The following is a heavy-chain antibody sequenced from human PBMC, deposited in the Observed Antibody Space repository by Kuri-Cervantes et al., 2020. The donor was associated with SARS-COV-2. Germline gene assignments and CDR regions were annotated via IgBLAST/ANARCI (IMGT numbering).Heavy chain of an antibody. CDR1: GYTFTGYY. V-gene: IGHV1-2*02. Sequence: ASVKVSCKASGYTFTGYYMHWVRQAPGQGLEWMGWINPNSGGTNYAQKFQGRVTMTRDTSISTAYMELSSLRSEDTAVYYCAVDPKIGPFYYYYGMDVWGQGTTVTVSS. CDR2: INPNSGGT. CDR3: AVDPKIGPFYYYYGMDV. D-gene: IGHD3-22*01. J-gene: IGHJ6*02.